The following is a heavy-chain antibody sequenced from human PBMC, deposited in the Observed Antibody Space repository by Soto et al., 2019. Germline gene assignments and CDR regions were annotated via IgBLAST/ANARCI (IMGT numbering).Heavy chain of an antibody. J-gene: IGHJ4*02. D-gene: IGHD3-22*01. CDR2: INHSGST. Sequence: QVQLQQWGAGLLKPSETLSLTCAVYGGSFSGYYWSWIRQPPGKGLEWIGEINHSGSTNYNPSLNSRVTRSVDSSKNQFSLKLSSVTAADTAVYYCARGLKNYYDSSGYDFDYWGQGTLVTVSS. V-gene: IGHV4-34*01. CDR3: ARGLKNYYDSSGYDFDY. CDR1: GGSFSGYY.